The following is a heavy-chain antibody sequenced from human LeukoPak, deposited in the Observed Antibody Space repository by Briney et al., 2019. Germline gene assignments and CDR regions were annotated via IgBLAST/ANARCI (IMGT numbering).Heavy chain of an antibody. CDR3: AKCPFSSGWYNYYYGMDV. V-gene: IGHV3-74*01. CDR1: GFAFNTYW. J-gene: IGHJ6*02. CDR2: INGDGSST. D-gene: IGHD6-19*01. Sequence: PGGSLRLSCAASGFAFNTYWMHWVRQAPGKGLVWVARINGDGSSTTYADSVKGRFTISRDNSKNTLYLQMNSLRAEDTAVYYCAKCPFSSGWYNYYYGMDVWGQGTTVTVSS.